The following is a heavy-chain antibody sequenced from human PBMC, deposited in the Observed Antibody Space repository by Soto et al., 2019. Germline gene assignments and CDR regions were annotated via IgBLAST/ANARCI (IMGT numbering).Heavy chain of an antibody. J-gene: IGHJ6*02. CDR2: IYYSGST. V-gene: IGHV4-31*03. CDR1: GGSISSGSYY. D-gene: IGHD2-15*01. Sequence: TLYLTCTVSGGSISSGSYYCSRIRQQPGKGLSLIGYIYYSGSTYYNPSLKSRVTISVDTSKNQFPLKLSSVTAADTAVYYCARYCICGCCCSGYDCYGMDVCGRGCTVTVSS. CDR3: ARYCICGCCCSGYDCYGMDV.